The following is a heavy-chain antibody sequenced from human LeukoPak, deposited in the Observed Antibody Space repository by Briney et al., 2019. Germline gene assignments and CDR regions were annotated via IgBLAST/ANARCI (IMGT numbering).Heavy chain of an antibody. CDR3: AKEEWLLAVYFDY. D-gene: IGHD3-3*01. CDR1: GFTFSNYA. CDR2: ISGSGGST. Sequence: GGSLRLSCAASGFTFSNYATSWDRQAPGKGLEWVSTISGSGGSTYYADSVKGQFTISRDNSKNTLYLQMNSLRAEDTAVYYCAKEEWLLAVYFDYWGQGTLVTVSS. J-gene: IGHJ4*02. V-gene: IGHV3-23*01.